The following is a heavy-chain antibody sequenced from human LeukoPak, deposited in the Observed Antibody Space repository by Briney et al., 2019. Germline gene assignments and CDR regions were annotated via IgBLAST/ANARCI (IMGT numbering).Heavy chain of an antibody. D-gene: IGHD4-17*01. J-gene: IGHJ4*02. CDR2: ISAYNGNT. CDR1: GYTFTNYG. CDR3: ARAWDYGDLYYFDH. V-gene: IGHV1-18*01. Sequence: ASVKVSCKASGYTFTNYGVSWVRQAPGQGLEWMGWISAYNGNTNYAQKLQGRVTMTTDTSTSTAYMELRSLRSDDTAVYYCARAWDYGDLYYFDHWGQGTLVTVSS.